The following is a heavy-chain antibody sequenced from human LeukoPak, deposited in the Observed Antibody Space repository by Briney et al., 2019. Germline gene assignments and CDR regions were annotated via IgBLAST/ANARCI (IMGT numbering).Heavy chain of an antibody. D-gene: IGHD2-15*01. CDR3: ARGFCSGGSCTFDY. CDR1: GGSISSYY. V-gene: IGHV4-4*07. CDR2: IYTSGST. J-gene: IGHJ4*02. Sequence: PSETLSLTCTVSGGSISSYYWSWLRQPAGKGLEWIGRIYTSGSTNYNPSLKSRVTMSVDTSKNQFSLKLSSVTAADTAVYYCARGFCSGGSCTFDYWGQGTLVTVSS.